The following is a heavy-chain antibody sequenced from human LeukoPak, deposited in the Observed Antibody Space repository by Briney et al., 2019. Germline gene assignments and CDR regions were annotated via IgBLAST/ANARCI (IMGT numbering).Heavy chain of an antibody. CDR3: ARMYYDSSGYFYYFDY. V-gene: IGHV4-61*02. CDR1: GGSISSGSYY. CDR2: IYTSGST. J-gene: IGHJ4*02. Sequence: SQTLSLTCTVSGGSISSGSYYWSWIRQPAGKGLEWIGRIYTSGSTNYNPSLKSRVTISVDTSKNQFSLKLGSVTAADTAVYYCARMYYDSSGYFYYFDYWGQGTLVTVSS. D-gene: IGHD3-22*01.